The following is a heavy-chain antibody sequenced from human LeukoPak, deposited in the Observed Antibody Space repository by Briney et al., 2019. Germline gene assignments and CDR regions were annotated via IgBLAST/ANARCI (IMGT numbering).Heavy chain of an antibody. CDR1: GFTFSSYW. Sequence: PGGSLRLSCAASGFTFSSYWMSWVRQAPGKGLEWVGRIKSKSDGDTTDHAAPVKGRFTISRDDAKNTLYLQMNSLVSEDTGVYYCTTPPDWGQGTLVIVSS. V-gene: IGHV3-15*01. J-gene: IGHJ4*02. CDR2: IKSKSDGDTT. CDR3: TTPPD.